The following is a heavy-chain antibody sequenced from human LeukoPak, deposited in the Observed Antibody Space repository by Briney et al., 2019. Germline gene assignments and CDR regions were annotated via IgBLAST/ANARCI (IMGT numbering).Heavy chain of an antibody. CDR3: AREMMYDYGDYFDY. CDR2: ISYDGSNK. J-gene: IGHJ4*02. CDR1: GFTFSSYA. D-gene: IGHD4-17*01. V-gene: IGHV3-30-3*01. Sequence: PGGSLRLSCAASGFTFSSYAMHWVRQAPGKGLEWVAVISYDGSNKYYADSVKGRFTISRDNSKNTLYLQMNSLRAEDTAVYYCAREMMYDYGDYFDYWGQGTLVTVSS.